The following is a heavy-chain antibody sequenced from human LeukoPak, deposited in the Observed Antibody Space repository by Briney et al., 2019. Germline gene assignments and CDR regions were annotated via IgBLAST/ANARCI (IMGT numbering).Heavy chain of an antibody. J-gene: IGHJ5*02. D-gene: IGHD5-18*01. CDR1: GYTFTSYA. CDR2: ISADNGNT. Sequence: ASVKVSCKASGYTFTSYAISWVRQAPGQGLEWMGWISADNGNTDYAQRFQGRVTMTTDTSTSTAYMELRSLRSDDTAVYYCARLPYVDTAINWFDPWGQGTLVTVSS. CDR3: ARLPYVDTAINWFDP. V-gene: IGHV1-18*01.